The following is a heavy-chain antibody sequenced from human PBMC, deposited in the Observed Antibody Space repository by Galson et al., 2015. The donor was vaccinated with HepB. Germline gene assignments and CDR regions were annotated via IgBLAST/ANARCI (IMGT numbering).Heavy chain of an antibody. D-gene: IGHD1-1*01. CDR3: AKWAATGTQYYFDY. Sequence: SLRLSCAASGFTFSSYAMHWVRQAPGKGLEWVAVISYDGSNKYYADSVKGRFTISRDNSKNTLYLQMNSLRAEDTAVYYCAKWAATGTQYYFDYWGQGTLVTVSS. CDR2: ISYDGSNK. V-gene: IGHV3-30-3*02. CDR1: GFTFSSYA. J-gene: IGHJ4*02.